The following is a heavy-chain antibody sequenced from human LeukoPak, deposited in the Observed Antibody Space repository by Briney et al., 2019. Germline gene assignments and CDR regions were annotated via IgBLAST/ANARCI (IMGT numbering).Heavy chain of an antibody. CDR2: ISNDGSYI. CDR3: ARGGVGAFDI. CDR1: GFILSSYS. Sequence: TGGSLRLSCAASGFILSSYSMNWVRQAPGKGLEWVSSISNDGSYIYYADPVQGRFIISRDNAKNSLCLQMNSLRAEDTAVYYCARGGVGAFDIWGQGTMVTVSS. D-gene: IGHD3-10*01. V-gene: IGHV3-21*01. J-gene: IGHJ3*02.